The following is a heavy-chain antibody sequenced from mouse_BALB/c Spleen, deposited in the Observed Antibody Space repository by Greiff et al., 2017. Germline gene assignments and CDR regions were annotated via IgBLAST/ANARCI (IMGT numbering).Heavy chain of an antibody. J-gene: IGHJ1*01. CDR1: GFTFSSYT. CDR3: ARREAAYWYFDV. D-gene: IGHD3-2*02. Sequence: EVQLVESGGGLVQPGGSLKLSCAASGFTFSSYTMSWVRQTPEKRLEWVAYISNGGGSTYYPDTVKGRFTISRDNAKNTLYLQMSSLKSEDTAMYYCARREAAYWYFDVWGAGTTVTVSS. V-gene: IGHV5-12-2*01. CDR2: ISNGGGST.